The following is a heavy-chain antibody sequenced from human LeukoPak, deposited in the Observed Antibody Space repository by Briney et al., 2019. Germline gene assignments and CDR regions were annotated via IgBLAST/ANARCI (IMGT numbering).Heavy chain of an antibody. J-gene: IGHJ4*02. D-gene: IGHD3-9*01. CDR1: GFTFSSYE. CDR2: ISSGGDTI. V-gene: IGHV3-48*03. Sequence: PGGSLRLSCAASGFTFSSYEMNWVRQAPGKGLECVSYISSGGDTIYYADSVKGRFTISRDNAKNSLYLQMNSLRAEDTAVYYCARVARYFDWEYYFDYWGQGTLVTVSS. CDR3: ARVARYFDWEYYFDY.